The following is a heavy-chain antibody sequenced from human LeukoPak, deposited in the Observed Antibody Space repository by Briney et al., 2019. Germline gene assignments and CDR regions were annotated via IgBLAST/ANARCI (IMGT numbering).Heavy chain of an antibody. CDR1: EYTFTGYY. V-gene: IGHV1-2*02. Sequence: GASVKVSCKASEYTFTGYYMHWVRQAPGQGLEWMGWINPNSGGTNYAQTFQGRVTMTRDTSISTAYMELSRLRSDDTAVYYCARDTDTAMVDYWGQGTLVTVSS. CDR3: ARDTDTAMVDY. CDR2: INPNSGGT. D-gene: IGHD5-18*01. J-gene: IGHJ4*02.